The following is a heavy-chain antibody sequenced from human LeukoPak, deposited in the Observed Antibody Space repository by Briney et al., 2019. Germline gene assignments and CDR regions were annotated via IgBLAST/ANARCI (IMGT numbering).Heavy chain of an antibody. D-gene: IGHD2-8*02. Sequence: ASVKVSCKASGYTFSGYYMHWVRQAPGQGLEWMGWINPNSGGTNYAQKFQGRVTMTRDTSISTAYMELSRLRSDDTAVYYCARALVRRPQYYMDVWGKGTTVTVSS. CDR3: ARALVRRPQYYMDV. CDR1: GYTFSGYY. V-gene: IGHV1-2*02. CDR2: INPNSGGT. J-gene: IGHJ6*03.